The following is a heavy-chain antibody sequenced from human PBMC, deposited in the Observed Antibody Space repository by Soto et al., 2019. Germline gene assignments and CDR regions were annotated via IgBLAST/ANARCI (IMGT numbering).Heavy chain of an antibody. CDR3: AASRAYKSIDYSGSHYGMGV. V-gene: IGHV3-9*01. CDR1: EFTFDDYA. J-gene: IGHJ6*02. Sequence: EVQLVQSVGDLVQPGRSLRLSCAASEFTFDDYAMHWVRQVPGKGLQWVSGLSWNGVTIGYAASVKGRFTISRDNAKKSLYLQMNGLRADDPASYYCAASRAYKSIDYSGSHYGMGVWCLGTRVGVSS. CDR2: LSWNGVTI. D-gene: IGHD3-22*01.